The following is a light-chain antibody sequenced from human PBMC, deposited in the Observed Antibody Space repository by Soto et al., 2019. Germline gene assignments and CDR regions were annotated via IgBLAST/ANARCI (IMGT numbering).Light chain of an antibody. CDR1: SSDVGGYNH. V-gene: IGLV2-14*01. Sequence: QSALTQPASVSGSPGQSITISCTGTSSDVGGYNHVSWYQQHPGKVPKLIIYEVRNRPSGVSNRLSGSKSGNTASLTISGLQADDEADYYCCSYTSSSIRVFGGGTKLTVL. CDR2: EVR. J-gene: IGLJ3*02. CDR3: CSYTSSSIRV.